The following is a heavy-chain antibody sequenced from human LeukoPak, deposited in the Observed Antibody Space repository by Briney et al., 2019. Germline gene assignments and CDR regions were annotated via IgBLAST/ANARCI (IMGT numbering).Heavy chain of an antibody. CDR3: AKDQTAKVGATLDY. V-gene: IGHV3-23*01. Sequence: GGSLRLSCAASGFTFSSYAMSWVRQAPGKGLEWVSAISGSGGSTYYADSVKGRFTISRDNSKNTLYLEMNSLRAEDTAVYYCAKDQTAKVGATLDYWGQGTLVTVSS. J-gene: IGHJ4*02. CDR2: ISGSGGST. CDR1: GFTFSSYA. D-gene: IGHD1-26*01.